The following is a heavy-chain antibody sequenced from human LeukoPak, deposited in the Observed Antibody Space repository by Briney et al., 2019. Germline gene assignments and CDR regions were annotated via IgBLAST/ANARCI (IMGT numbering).Heavy chain of an antibody. CDR2: IIPIFGTA. J-gene: IGHJ4*02. CDR1: GGTFSSYA. Sequence: ASVKVSCKASGGTFSSYAISWVRQAPGQGLEWMGGIIPIFGTANYAQKFQGRVTITTDESTSTAYMELSSLRSEDTAVYYCERAGYCSSTSCYTSIDYWGQGTLVTVSS. CDR3: ERAGYCSSTSCYTSIDY. V-gene: IGHV1-69*05. D-gene: IGHD2-2*02.